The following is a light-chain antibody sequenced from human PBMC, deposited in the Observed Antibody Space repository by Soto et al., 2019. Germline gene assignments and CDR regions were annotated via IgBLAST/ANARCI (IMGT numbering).Light chain of an antibody. V-gene: IGKV1-5*01. J-gene: IGKJ1*01. CDR1: QSISSW. CDR2: DAS. CDR3: QQYNSYSWT. Sequence: DIQMTQSPSTLPASVGDRVTITCRASQSISSWLAWYQQKPGKAPKLLIYDASSWESGVPSRFSGSGSGTEFTLSISSLQPDDFATDYCQQYNSYSWTFGQGTKVEIK.